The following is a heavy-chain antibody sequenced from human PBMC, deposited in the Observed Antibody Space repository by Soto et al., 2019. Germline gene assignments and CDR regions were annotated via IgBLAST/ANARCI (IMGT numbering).Heavy chain of an antibody. V-gene: IGHV3-64*01. D-gene: IGHD2-2*01. CDR2: ISSNGGST. J-gene: IGHJ4*02. CDR1: GFTFSSYA. Sequence: EVQLVESGGGLVQPGGSLRLSCAASGFTFSSYAMHWVRQAPGKGLEYVSAISSNGGSTYYANSVKGRFTISRDNSKNPVYLQMCILRAEDMAVYYCAREGYCSSTSCYSFEYWGQGTLVTVAS. CDR3: AREGYCSSTSCYSFEY.